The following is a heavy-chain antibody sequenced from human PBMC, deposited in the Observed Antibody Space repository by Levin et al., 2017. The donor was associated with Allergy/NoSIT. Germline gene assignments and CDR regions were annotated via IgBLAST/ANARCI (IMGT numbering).Heavy chain of an antibody. V-gene: IGHV4-31*02. D-gene: IGHD2-15*01. CDR2: IYYSGST. Sequence: LRLSCTVSGGPITSGGYYWSWIRQHPVKGLEWIGYIYYSGSTYYNPSLKSRVIMSVDTSKNEFSLKLSSVTAADTAVYYGARALRHCSGGSCPWGDGFDIWRQGAMVTVSS. CDR3: ARALRHCSGGSCPWGDGFDI. J-gene: IGHJ3*02. CDR1: GGPITSGGYY.